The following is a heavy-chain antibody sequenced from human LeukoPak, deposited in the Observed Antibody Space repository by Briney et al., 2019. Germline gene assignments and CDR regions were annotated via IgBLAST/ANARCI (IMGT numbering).Heavy chain of an antibody. Sequence: SETLSLTCTVSGGSGISGGYYWSWTRQHPGKGLEWIGYIYYSGSTYYNPSLKSRVTISVDTSKNQFSLKLSSVTAADTAVYYCARENYGSGSYYFDYWGQGTLVTVSS. V-gene: IGHV4-31*03. CDR2: IYYSGST. CDR1: GGSGISGGYY. J-gene: IGHJ4*01. CDR3: ARENYGSGSYYFDY. D-gene: IGHD3-10*01.